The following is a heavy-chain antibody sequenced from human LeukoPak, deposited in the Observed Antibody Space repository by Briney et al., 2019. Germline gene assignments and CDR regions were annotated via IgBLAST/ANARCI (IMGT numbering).Heavy chain of an antibody. Sequence: PGGSLRLSCTASGFTFTSYAMSWVRQAPGKGLEWVSAISGSGGSTYYADSVKGRFTISRDNSKNTLYLQMNSLRAEDTAVYYCAKGNYGSGPWDYWGQGTLVTVSS. V-gene: IGHV3-23*01. CDR2: ISGSGGST. J-gene: IGHJ4*02. D-gene: IGHD3-10*01. CDR3: AKGNYGSGPWDY. CDR1: GFTFTSYA.